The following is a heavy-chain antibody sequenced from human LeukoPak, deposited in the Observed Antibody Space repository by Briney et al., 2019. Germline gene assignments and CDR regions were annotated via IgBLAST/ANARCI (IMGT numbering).Heavy chain of an antibody. V-gene: IGHV1-2*02. CDR3: ARGQGGSGSYFFDY. CDR2: IIPDSGDT. D-gene: IGHD3-10*01. CDR1: GYTFTGYY. Sequence: ASVKVSCKASGYTFTGYYMHWVRQGPGQGLEWMGGIIPDSGDTNYAQKFQGRVTMTRDTSVSTAYMELSRLRSDDTAVYFCARGQGGSGSYFFDYWGQGTLVTVSS. J-gene: IGHJ4*02.